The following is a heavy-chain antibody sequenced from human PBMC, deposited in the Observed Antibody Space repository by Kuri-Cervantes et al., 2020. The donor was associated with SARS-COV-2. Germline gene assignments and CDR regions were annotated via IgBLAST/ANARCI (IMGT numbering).Heavy chain of an antibody. D-gene: IGHD5-24*01. CDR2: ISSSGSTI. Sequence: GESLKISCAASGFTFSDYYMSWIRQAPGKGLEWVSYISSSGSTIYYADSVKGRFTISRDNAKNSLYLQMNSLRAEDTAVYYCARDEAEVGWLQLCLDYWGQGTLVTVSS. CDR3: ARDEAEVGWLQLCLDY. J-gene: IGHJ4*02. V-gene: IGHV3-11*04. CDR1: GFTFSDYY.